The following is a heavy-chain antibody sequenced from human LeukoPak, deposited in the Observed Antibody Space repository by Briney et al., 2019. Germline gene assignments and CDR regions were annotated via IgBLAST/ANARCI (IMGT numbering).Heavy chain of an antibody. J-gene: IGHJ4*02. CDR3: AREDSGVWDYDFWSGYQGYYFDY. V-gene: IGHV4-30-4*08. Sequence: SQTLSLTCTVSGGSISSGDYYWSWIRQPPGKGLEWIGYIYYSGSTYYNPSLKSRVTISVDTSKNQFSLKLSSVTAADTAVYYCAREDSGVWDYDFWSGYQGYYFDYWGQGTLVTVSS. CDR2: IYYSGST. D-gene: IGHD3-3*01. CDR1: GGSISSGDYY.